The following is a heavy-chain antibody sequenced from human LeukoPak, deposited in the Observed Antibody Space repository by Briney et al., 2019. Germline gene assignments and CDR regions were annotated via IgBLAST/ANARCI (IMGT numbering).Heavy chain of an antibody. CDR3: ASHSGYDFSYFDY. CDR2: IYYSGST. D-gene: IGHD5-12*01. V-gene: IGHV4-59*01. Sequence: SETLSLTCTVSGGSISGFYWSWIWRPPGKGLEWIGYIYYSGSTNYNPSLKSRVTISVDTSKNQFSLKLSSVTAADTAVYYCASHSGYDFSYFDYWGQGTLVTVSS. CDR1: GGSISGFY. J-gene: IGHJ4*02.